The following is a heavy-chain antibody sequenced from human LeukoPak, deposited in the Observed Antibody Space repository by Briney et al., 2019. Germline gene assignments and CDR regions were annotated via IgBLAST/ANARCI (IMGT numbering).Heavy chain of an antibody. Sequence: SSVKVSCKASGGTFSSYAISWVRQAPGQGLEWMGRINPIFGTANYAQKFQDRVTITADESTSTAYMELSSLRSDDTAVYYCARVSVTGIAVACTSFDPWGRGTLITVSA. CDR2: INPIFGTA. J-gene: IGHJ5*02. CDR1: GGTFSSYA. V-gene: IGHV1-69*15. D-gene: IGHD6-19*01. CDR3: ARVSVTGIAVACTSFDP.